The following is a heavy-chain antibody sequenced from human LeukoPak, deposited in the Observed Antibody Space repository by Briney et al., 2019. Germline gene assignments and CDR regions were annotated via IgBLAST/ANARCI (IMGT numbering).Heavy chain of an antibody. CDR3: ARDRAVARTYYFDY. CDR2: IIPIFGTA. Sequence: GASVKVSCKASGGTFSSYAISWVRQAPGQGLEWMGGIIPIFGTANYAQKFQGRVTITADESTSTAYMELSSLRSEDTAVYYCARDRAVARTYYFDYWGQGTLVTVSS. V-gene: IGHV1-69*13. D-gene: IGHD6-19*01. J-gene: IGHJ4*02. CDR1: GGTFSSYA.